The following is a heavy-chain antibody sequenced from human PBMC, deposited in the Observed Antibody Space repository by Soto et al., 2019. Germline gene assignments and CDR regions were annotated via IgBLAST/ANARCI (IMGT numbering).Heavy chain of an antibody. J-gene: IGHJ6*03. CDR2: MNPNSGNT. Sequence: ASVKVSCKASGYTFTSYDINWVRQATGQGLEWMGWMNPNSGNTGYAQKFQGRVTMTRNTSISTAYMELSSLRSEDTAVYYCARGYSGYDFPYYYYYYMDVWGTGTTVTVFS. D-gene: IGHD5-12*01. CDR3: ARGYSGYDFPYYYYYYMDV. CDR1: GYTFTSYD. V-gene: IGHV1-8*01.